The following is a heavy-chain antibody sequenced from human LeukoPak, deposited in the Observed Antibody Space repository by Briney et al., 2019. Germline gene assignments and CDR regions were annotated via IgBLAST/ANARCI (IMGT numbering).Heavy chain of an antibody. CDR2: IKSKTDGGTT. CDR3: GRDLTTLEHLGYYYGMDV. J-gene: IGHJ6*02. Sequence: GGSLRLSCAASGFTFSNAWMSWVPQAPGKGLEWVGRIKSKTDGGTTDYAATVKGRFTISRDDSKNTLYLQMNSLRDQDTAVYYCGRDLTTLEHLGYYYGMDVWGQGTTVTVSS. D-gene: IGHD2-15*01. CDR1: GFTFSNAW. V-gene: IGHV3-15*01.